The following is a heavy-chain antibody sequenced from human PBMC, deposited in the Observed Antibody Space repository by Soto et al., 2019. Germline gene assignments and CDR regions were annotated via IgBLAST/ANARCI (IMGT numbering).Heavy chain of an antibody. CDR1: GGSISSYY. CDR3: ARVDYDFWSGPRATWFDP. D-gene: IGHD3-3*01. Sequence: TLSLTCTVSGGSISSYYWSWIRQPPGKGLEWIGYIYYSGSTNYNPSLKSRVTISVDTSKNQFSLKLSSVTAADTAVYYCARVDYDFWSGPRATWFDPWGQGTLVTVSS. V-gene: IGHV4-59*01. CDR2: IYYSGST. J-gene: IGHJ5*02.